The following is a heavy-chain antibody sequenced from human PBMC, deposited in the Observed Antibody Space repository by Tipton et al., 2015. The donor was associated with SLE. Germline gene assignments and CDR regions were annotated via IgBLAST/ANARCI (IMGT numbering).Heavy chain of an antibody. Sequence: TLSLTCTVSGGSISSHYWSWIRQPPGKGLEWIGYIYYSGSTNYNPSLQSRVTISVDTSKNQFSLKLSSVTAADTAVYYCARGVDGRVGDWFDPWGQGTLVTVSS. CDR1: GGSISSHY. CDR3: ARGVDGRVGDWFDP. V-gene: IGHV4-59*11. D-gene: IGHD5-12*01. CDR2: IYYSGST. J-gene: IGHJ5*02.